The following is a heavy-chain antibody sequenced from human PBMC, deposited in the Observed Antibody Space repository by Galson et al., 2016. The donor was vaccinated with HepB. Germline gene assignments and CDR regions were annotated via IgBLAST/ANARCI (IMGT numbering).Heavy chain of an antibody. J-gene: IGHJ6*03. D-gene: IGHD4-17*01. Sequence: LRLSCAASGFTFSDYYMHWIRQAPGKGLEWIGEINHSGSTNYNPSLKSRVTISVDTSKNQFSLKLSSVTAADTAVYYCARGDNPDYGDYASAYYYMDVWGKGTTVTVSS. CDR1: GFTFSDYY. CDR3: ARGDNPDYGDYASAYYYMDV. CDR2: INHSGST. V-gene: IGHV4-34*01.